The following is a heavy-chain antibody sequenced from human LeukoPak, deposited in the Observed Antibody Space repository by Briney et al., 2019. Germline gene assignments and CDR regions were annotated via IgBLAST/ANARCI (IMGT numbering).Heavy chain of an antibody. CDR3: AREALLGAPYYFDY. V-gene: IGHV1-69*04. D-gene: IGHD3-10*01. J-gene: IGHJ4*02. Sequence: SVKVSCKASGGTFSSYAISWVRQAPGQGLEWMGRTIPILGIANYAQKFQGRVTITADKSTSTAYMELSSLRSEDTAVYYCAREALLGAPYYFDYWGQGTLVTVSS. CDR2: TIPILGIA. CDR1: GGTFSSYA.